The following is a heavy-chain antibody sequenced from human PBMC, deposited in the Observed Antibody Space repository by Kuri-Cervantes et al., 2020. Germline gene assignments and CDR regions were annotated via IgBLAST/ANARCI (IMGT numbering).Heavy chain of an antibody. CDR3: ARGRPLYASGPFDP. D-gene: IGHD3-10*01. V-gene: IGHV1-46*04. CDR1: GYTFTNYY. J-gene: IGHJ5*02. Sequence: ASVKVSCKASGYTFTNYYMHWVRQAPGQGLEWMGIITPSGGSTSYAQKLQGRVTMTRDTSTSTVYMELNSLRSEDTAVYYCARGRPLYASGPFDPWGQGTLVTVSS. CDR2: ITPSGGST.